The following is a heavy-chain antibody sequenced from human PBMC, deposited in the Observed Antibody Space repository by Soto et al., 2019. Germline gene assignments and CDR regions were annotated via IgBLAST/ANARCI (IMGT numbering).Heavy chain of an antibody. CDR2: INHSGST. V-gene: IGHV4-34*01. CDR3: ARGGGYSYGYVFDY. J-gene: IGHJ4*02. Sequence: SSETLSLTCAVYGGSFSGYYWSWIRQPPGKGLEWIGEINHSGSTNYNPSLKSRVTISVDTSKNQFSLKLSSVTAADTAVYYCARGGGYSYGYVFDYWGQGTLVTVSS. CDR1: GGSFSGYY. D-gene: IGHD5-18*01.